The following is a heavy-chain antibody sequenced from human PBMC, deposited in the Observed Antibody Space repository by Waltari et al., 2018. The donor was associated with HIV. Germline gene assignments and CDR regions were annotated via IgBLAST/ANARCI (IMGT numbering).Heavy chain of an antibody. CDR1: GGSFSGYY. V-gene: IGHV4-34*01. CDR3: ARRSVDTAQPLTPNPLDY. CDR2: INHRGST. D-gene: IGHD5-18*01. J-gene: IGHJ4*02. Sequence: QVQLQQWGAGLLKPSETLSLTCAVYGGSFSGYYWSWIRQPPGKGLEWTGEINHRGSTNYYPSLKSRVTISVDTSKNQFSLKLSSVTAADTAVYYCARRSVDTAQPLTPNPLDYWGQGTLVTVSS.